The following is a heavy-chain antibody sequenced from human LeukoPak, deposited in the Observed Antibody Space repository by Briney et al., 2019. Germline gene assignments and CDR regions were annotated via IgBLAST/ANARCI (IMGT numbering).Heavy chain of an antibody. CDR3: ARHGVATANAFDI. J-gene: IGHJ3*02. CDR1: GGSISSSSYY. Sequence: ASETLSLTCTVSGGSISSSSYYWGWIRQPPGKGLEWIGSIYYSGSTYYNPSLKSRVTISVDTSKNQFSLKLSSVTAADTAVYYCARHGVATANAFDIWGQGTMVTVSS. CDR2: IYYSGST. D-gene: IGHD2-8*01. V-gene: IGHV4-39*01.